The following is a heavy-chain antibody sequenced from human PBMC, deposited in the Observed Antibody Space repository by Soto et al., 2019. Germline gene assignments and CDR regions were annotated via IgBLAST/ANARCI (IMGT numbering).Heavy chain of an antibody. V-gene: IGHV4-59*01. CDR2: IYYSGST. D-gene: IGHD6-19*01. CDR3: ARDLVKFRAVAGNGAYYYYYYGMDV. CDR1: GGSISRYY. Sequence: PSETLSLTCTVSGGSISRYYWSWIRQPPGKGLEWIGYIYYSGSTNYNPSLKSRVTISVDTSKNQFSLKLSSVTAADTAVYYCARDLVKFRAVAGNGAYYYYYYGMDVWGQGTTVTVSS. J-gene: IGHJ6*02.